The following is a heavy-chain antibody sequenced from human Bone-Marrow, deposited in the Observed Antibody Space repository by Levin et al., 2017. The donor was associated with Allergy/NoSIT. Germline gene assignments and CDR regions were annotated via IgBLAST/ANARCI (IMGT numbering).Heavy chain of an antibody. V-gene: IGHV1-3*01. CDR3: ARSDWWFREFHFDY. Sequence: GESLKISCKASGYTFTSYAMHWVRQAPGQRLEWMGWINAGNGNTKYSQKFQGRVTITRDTSASTAYMELSSLRSEDTAVYYCARSDWWFREFHFDYWGQGTLVTVSS. J-gene: IGHJ4*02. CDR1: GYTFTSYA. D-gene: IGHD3-10*01. CDR2: INAGNGNT.